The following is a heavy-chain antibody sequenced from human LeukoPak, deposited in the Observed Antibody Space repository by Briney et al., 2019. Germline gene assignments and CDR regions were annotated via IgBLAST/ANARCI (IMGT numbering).Heavy chain of an antibody. CDR3: ARRAYKTAIFIADNWFDP. J-gene: IGHJ5*02. CDR1: GGTFSSYA. CDR2: IIPIFGTA. D-gene: IGHD2-21*02. V-gene: IGHV1-69*06. Sequence: GSSVKVSCKASGGTFSSYAISWVRQAPGQGLEWMGGIIPIFGTANYAQKFQGRVTITADKSTSTAYMELSSLRSEDTAVYYCARRAYKTAIFIADNWFDPWGQGTLVTVSS.